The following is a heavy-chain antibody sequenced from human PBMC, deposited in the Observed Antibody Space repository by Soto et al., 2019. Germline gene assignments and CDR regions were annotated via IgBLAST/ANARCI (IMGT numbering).Heavy chain of an antibody. CDR1: GFTFSSYS. V-gene: IGHV3-21*01. J-gene: IGHJ6*02. Sequence: LRLSCAASGFTFSSYSMNWVRQAPGKGLEWVSSISSSSSYIYYADSVKGRFTISRDSAKNSLYLQMNSLRAEDTAVYYCARGLLWFGEGYYYYGMDVWGQGTTVTVSS. D-gene: IGHD3-10*01. CDR3: ARGLLWFGEGYYYYGMDV. CDR2: ISSSSSYI.